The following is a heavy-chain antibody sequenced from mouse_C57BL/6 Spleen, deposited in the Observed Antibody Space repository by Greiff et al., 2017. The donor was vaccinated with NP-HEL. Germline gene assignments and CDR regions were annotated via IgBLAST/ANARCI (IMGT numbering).Heavy chain of an antibody. D-gene: IGHD2-10*01. CDR1: GFSLTSYG. CDR3: ARHKSYYGYAMDY. J-gene: IGHJ4*01. V-gene: IGHV2-6-1*01. Sequence: VQLKEPGPGLVAPSQSLSITCTVSGFSLTSYGVHWVRQPPGKGLEWLVVIWSDGSTTYNSAIKSRLSISKDNSKSQVCLKMNSLQTDDTAMYYCARHKSYYGYAMDYWGQGASVTVAS. CDR2: IWSDGST.